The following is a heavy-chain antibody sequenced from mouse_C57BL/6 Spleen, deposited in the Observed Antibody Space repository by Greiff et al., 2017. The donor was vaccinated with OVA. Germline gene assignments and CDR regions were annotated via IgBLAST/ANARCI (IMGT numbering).Heavy chain of an antibody. D-gene: IGHD1-1*01. J-gene: IGHJ1*03. CDR3: ARNPGYYYGSSWYFDV. Sequence: VKLMESGPGLVAPSQSLSITCTVSGFSLTSYAISWVRQPPGKGLEWLGVIWTGGGTNYNSALKSRLSISKDNSKSQVFLKMNSLQTDDTARYYCARNPGYYYGSSWYFDVWGTGTTVTVSS. CDR1: GFSLTSYA. CDR2: IWTGGGT. V-gene: IGHV2-9-1*01.